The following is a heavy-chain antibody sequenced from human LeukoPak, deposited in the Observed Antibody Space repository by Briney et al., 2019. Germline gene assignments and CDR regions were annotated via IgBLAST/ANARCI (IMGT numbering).Heavy chain of an antibody. CDR1: GFTVSSNY. J-gene: IGHJ4*02. Sequence: PGGSLRLSCAASGFTVSSNYMSWVRQAPGKGLEWVSAISDGGGSTYYADSVKGRFTISRDNSKNTLYLQMNSLRAEDTAVYYCAKDLVSQRGVGSSEKVDYWGQGTLVTVSS. CDR2: ISDGGGST. V-gene: IGHV3-23*01. CDR3: AKDLVSQRGVGSSEKVDY. D-gene: IGHD3-10*01.